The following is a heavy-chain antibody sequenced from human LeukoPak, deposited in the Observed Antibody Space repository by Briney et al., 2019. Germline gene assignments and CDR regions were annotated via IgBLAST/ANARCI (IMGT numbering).Heavy chain of an antibody. J-gene: IGHJ5*02. CDR2: IYYSGST. D-gene: IGHD3-9*01. CDR3: ARVDDILTGYWFDP. Sequence: PSETLSLTCTVSGGSISSPYWSWIRQPPGKGLEWIGYIYYSGSTNYNPSLKSRVTISVDTSKNQFSLKLSSVTAADTAVYYCARVDDILTGYWFDPWGQGTLVTVSS. CDR1: GGSISSPY. V-gene: IGHV4-59*11.